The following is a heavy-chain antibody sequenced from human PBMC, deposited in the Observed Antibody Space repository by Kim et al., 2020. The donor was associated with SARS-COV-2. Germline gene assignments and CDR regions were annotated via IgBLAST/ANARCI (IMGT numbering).Heavy chain of an antibody. Sequence: YYAGSVNDRFTIARDNAKSMLYLQMISLRNEDTAVYYCARESGSYYTLVDYWGQGTLVTVSS. J-gene: IGHJ4*02. D-gene: IGHD1-26*01. CDR3: ARESGSYYTLVDY. V-gene: IGHV3-48*02.